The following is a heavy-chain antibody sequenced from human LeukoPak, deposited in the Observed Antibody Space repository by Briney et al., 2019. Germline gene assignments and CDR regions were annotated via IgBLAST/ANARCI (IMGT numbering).Heavy chain of an antibody. Sequence: GGSLRLSCAASGFTVSSNYMSWVRQAPGKGLEWVSVIYSGGSTYYADSVKGRFTISRDNSKNTLYLQMNSLTAEDTAVYYCARGQLWFGEFYFDYWGQGTLVTVSS. J-gene: IGHJ4*02. CDR3: ARGQLWFGEFYFDY. CDR2: IYSGGST. CDR1: GFTVSSNY. D-gene: IGHD3-10*01. V-gene: IGHV3-53*01.